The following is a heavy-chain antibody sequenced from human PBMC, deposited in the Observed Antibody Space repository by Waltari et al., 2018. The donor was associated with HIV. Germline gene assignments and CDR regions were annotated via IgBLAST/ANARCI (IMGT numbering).Heavy chain of an antibody. V-gene: IGHV3-66*01. D-gene: IGHD3-3*01. CDR2: IYTDGRT. CDR3: ARTKLRHGGGYHGMDV. CDR1: GLPASSHY. J-gene: IGHJ6*02. Sequence: EGQLVESGGGLVEPGGSLRPSCAVPGLPASSHYMTWVRKAPGKGLEWVSVIYTDGRTYYADSVKGRFTISRDNSKNTLYLQMNSLRDGDTAVYSCARTKLRHGGGYHGMDVWGQGTTVTVSS.